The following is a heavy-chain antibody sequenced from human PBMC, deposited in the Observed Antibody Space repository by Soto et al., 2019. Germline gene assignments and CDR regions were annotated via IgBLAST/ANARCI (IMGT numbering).Heavy chain of an antibody. CDR1: GFTFSNYA. Sequence: EVQLLESGGGLVQPGGSLRLSCAASGFTFSNYAMNWVRQAPGKGLEWVSVISGSGDSTYYADSVKGRFTISGDSSKNTLYLQMNSLRAEDTAVYYCARRSSSWYFDYWGQGTLVTVSS. J-gene: IGHJ4*02. D-gene: IGHD6-13*01. CDR3: ARRSSSWYFDY. CDR2: ISGSGDST. V-gene: IGHV3-23*01.